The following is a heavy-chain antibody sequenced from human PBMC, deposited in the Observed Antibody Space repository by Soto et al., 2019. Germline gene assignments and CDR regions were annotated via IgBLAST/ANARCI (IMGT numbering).Heavy chain of an antibody. J-gene: IGHJ4*02. V-gene: IGHV1-46*01. CDR3: ARDLAASDY. D-gene: IGHD6-13*01. CDR2: INPASGST. CDR1: GYTFTHYY. Sequence: QVQLVQSGAEVKKPGASVKLSCRTSGYTFTHYYIHWVRQAPGQGLEWLASINPASGSTNYAQDFQGRVTLTMDTSTTTVYMELSGLRAEDTAIFYCARDLAASDYWGQGTLVTVSS.